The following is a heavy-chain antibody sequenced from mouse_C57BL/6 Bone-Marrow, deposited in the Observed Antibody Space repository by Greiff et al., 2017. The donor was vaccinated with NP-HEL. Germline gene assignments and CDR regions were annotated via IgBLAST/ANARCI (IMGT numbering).Heavy chain of an antibody. CDR1: GYSITSGYY. D-gene: IGHD4-1*01. J-gene: IGHJ2*01. CDR2: ISYDGSN. V-gene: IGHV3-6*01. CDR3: ARAGTEYFDY. Sequence: ESGPGLVKPSQSLSLTCSVTGYSITSGYYWNWIRQFPGNKLEWMGYISYDGSNNYNPSLKNRISITRDTSKNQFFLKLNSVTTEDTATYYCARAGTEYFDYWGQGTTLTVSS.